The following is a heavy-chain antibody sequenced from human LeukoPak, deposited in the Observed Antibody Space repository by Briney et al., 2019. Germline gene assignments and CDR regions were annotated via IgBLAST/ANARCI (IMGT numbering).Heavy chain of an antibody. Sequence: GASVKVPCKASGYTFNIYGISWARQAPGQGLEWIGWISAYNGDTHYAQRFQGRVTLTIDTSTSTAYMELTNLRSDDTAIYYCARDPSNTSGWYIYFDYWGQGTLVTVSS. V-gene: IGHV1-18*01. CDR2: ISAYNGDT. CDR1: GYTFNIYG. J-gene: IGHJ4*02. D-gene: IGHD6-19*01. CDR3: ARDPSNTSGWYIYFDY.